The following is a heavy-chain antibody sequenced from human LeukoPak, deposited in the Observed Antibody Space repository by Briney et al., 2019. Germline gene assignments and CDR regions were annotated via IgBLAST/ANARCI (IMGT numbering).Heavy chain of an antibody. CDR2: IYSGDSDT. Sequence: LGESLKISCKGSGYSFTSYWIGWVRPMPGKGPEWMGIIYSGDSDTRYSPSFQGQVTISADKSIRTAYLQWSSLKASATAMYYCARQGAAGYCSSTSCYTLGAFDIWGQGTMVTVSS. CDR3: ARQGAAGYCSSTSCYTLGAFDI. V-gene: IGHV5-51*01. CDR1: GYSFTSYW. J-gene: IGHJ3*02. D-gene: IGHD2-2*02.